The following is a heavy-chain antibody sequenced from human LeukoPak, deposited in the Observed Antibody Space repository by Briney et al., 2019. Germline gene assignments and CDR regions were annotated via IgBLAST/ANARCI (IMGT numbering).Heavy chain of an antibody. J-gene: IGHJ5*02. CDR1: GGSFSGYY. Sequence: PSETLSLTCAVYGGSFSGYYWSWIRQPPGKGLEWIGVINHSGSTNYNPSLKSRVTISVDTSKNQFSLKLSSVTAADTAVYYCARGLGYDFWSGYSRWFDPWGQGTLVTVSS. D-gene: IGHD3-3*01. CDR2: INHSGST. CDR3: ARGLGYDFWSGYSRWFDP. V-gene: IGHV4-34*01.